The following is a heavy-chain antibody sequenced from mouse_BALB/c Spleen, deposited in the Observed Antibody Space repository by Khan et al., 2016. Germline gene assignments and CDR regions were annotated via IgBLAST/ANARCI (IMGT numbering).Heavy chain of an antibody. D-gene: IGHD1-1*01. CDR1: GYTFTNYG. Sequence: QFKLVQSGPELKKPGKTVKISCKASGYTFTNYGMNWVKQAPGKGLKWMGWINTYSGESTYADDFKGRFAFSLETSANTAYLQINNLKNEDTATYFCARYRYYYGSSRYFDVWGAGTTVTVSS. J-gene: IGHJ1*01. CDR2: INTYSGES. CDR3: ARYRYYYGSSRYFDV. V-gene: IGHV9-3-1*01.